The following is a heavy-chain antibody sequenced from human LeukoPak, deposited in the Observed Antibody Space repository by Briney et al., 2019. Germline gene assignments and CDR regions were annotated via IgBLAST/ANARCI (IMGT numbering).Heavy chain of an antibody. CDR1: GGSISRGNYQ. CDR3: AKGTGGTFYYFDY. J-gene: IGHJ4*02. CDR2: IYTSGST. V-gene: IGHV4-61*02. D-gene: IGHD2-8*02. Sequence: PSETLSLTCTVSGGSISRGNYQWPWIRQPAGKGLEWIGRIYTSGSTNYNPSLKSRVTISVDTSKNQFSLKLSSVTAADTAVYYCAKGTGGTFYYFDYWGQGTLVTVSS.